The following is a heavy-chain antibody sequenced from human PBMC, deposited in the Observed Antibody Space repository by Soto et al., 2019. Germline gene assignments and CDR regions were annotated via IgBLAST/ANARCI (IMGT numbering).Heavy chain of an antibody. D-gene: IGHD6-13*01. CDR2: ISWNSGSI. Sequence: SLKISCAASGFTFDDYAMHWVRQAPGKGLEWVSGISWNSGSIGYADSVKGRFTISRDNAKNSLYLQMNSLRAEDTALYYCAKDIEAALFYYGMDVWGQGTTVTVSS. CDR3: AKDIEAALFYYGMDV. V-gene: IGHV3-9*01. CDR1: GFTFDDYA. J-gene: IGHJ6*02.